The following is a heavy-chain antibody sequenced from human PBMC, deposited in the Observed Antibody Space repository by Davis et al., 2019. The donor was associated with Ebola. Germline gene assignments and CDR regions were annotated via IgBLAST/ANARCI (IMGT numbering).Heavy chain of an antibody. CDR2: IYYSGST. CDR3: ARASSSSWYLGYLDL. J-gene: IGHJ2*01. CDR1: GGSISSYY. V-gene: IGHV4-59*01. D-gene: IGHD6-13*01. Sequence: MPSETLSLTCTVSGGSISSYYWSWIRQPPGKGLEWIGYIYYSGSTNYNPSLKSRVTISVDTSKNQFSLKLSSVTAADTAVYYCARASSSSWYLGYLDLWGRGTLVTVSS.